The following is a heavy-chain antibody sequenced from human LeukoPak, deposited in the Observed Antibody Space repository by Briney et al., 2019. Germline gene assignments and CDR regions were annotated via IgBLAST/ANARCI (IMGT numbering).Heavy chain of an antibody. J-gene: IGHJ5*02. Sequence: ASVKVSCKASGYTFTSYDINWVRQAPGQGLEWMGWMNPNSGNTGYAQKFQGRVTITRNTSISTAYMELSSLRSEQTAVYYCARGGGSSMDNWFDPWGQGTLVTVSS. D-gene: IGHD2-2*01. V-gene: IGHV1-8*03. CDR1: GYTFTSYD. CDR2: MNPNSGNT. CDR3: ARGGGSSMDNWFDP.